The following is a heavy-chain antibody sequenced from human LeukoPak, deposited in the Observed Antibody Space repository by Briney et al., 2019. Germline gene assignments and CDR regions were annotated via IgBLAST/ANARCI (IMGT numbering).Heavy chain of an antibody. CDR3: ARAYSSSWYFNWFDP. J-gene: IGHJ5*02. CDR1: GYSISSGYY. CDR2: IYHSGST. D-gene: IGHD6-13*01. Sequence: TSETLSLTCTVSGYSISSGYYWGWIRQPPGKGLEWIGSIYHSGSTYYNPSLKSRVTISVDTSKNQFSLQLTSVTAADTAVYYCARAYSSSWYFNWFDPWGQGTLVTVSS. V-gene: IGHV4-38-2*02.